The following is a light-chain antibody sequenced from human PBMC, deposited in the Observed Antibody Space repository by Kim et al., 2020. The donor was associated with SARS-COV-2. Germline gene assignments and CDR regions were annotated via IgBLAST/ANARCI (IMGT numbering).Light chain of an antibody. Sequence: NYVYWYQQLPGAAPKLLISRNKQRPSGVPDRFSGSKSGTSASLAISGLRSEDEADYHCAAWDDSLTGPVFGGGTQLTVL. CDR3: AAWDDSLTGPV. CDR1: NY. J-gene: IGLJ2*01. CDR2: RNK. V-gene: IGLV1-47*01.